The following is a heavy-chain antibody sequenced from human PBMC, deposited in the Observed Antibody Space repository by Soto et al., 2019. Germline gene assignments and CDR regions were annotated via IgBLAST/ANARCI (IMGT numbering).Heavy chain of an antibody. CDR1: GVSISSYY. V-gene: IGHV4-59*01. CDR2: IYYSGST. CDR3: AHPRTRYDFWSAYSDDAFDI. J-gene: IGHJ3*02. Sequence: PSETLSLPCTVSGVSISSYYWSWIRQPPGKGLEWIGYIYYSGSTNYNPSLTSRVTISVDTSKNQFSLKLSSVTAADTAAYCSAHPRTRYDFWSAYSDDAFDIWGQGTMVT. D-gene: IGHD3-3*01.